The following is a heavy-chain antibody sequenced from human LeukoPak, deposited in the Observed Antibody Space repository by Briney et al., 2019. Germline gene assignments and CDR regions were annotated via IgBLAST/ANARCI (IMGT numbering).Heavy chain of an antibody. D-gene: IGHD1-1*01. Sequence: GGSLRLSCAASGFTVSTNYMSWIRQSPEKGLEWVSIIHNDGRTYYADSVKGRFTVSRDNSKNTVSLQMDSLRVDDTGVYYCARGFLQLTPYYFDYWGQGTLVTVSS. J-gene: IGHJ4*02. V-gene: IGHV3-66*01. CDR2: IHNDGRT. CDR1: GFTVSTNY. CDR3: ARGFLQLTPYYFDY.